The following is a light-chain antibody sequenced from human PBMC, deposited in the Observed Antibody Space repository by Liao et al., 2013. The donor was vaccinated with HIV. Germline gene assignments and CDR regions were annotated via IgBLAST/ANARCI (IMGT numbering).Light chain of an antibody. CDR3: QVWDSSSDHFFV. J-gene: IGLJ1*01. Sequence: SYELTQPPSVSVSPGQTASITCSGDKLGDKYACWYQQKPGQAPVLVIYSNSSRPSGIPERFSGSNSGNTATLTISRVEAGDEADYFCQVWDSSSDHFFVFATGTKVTVL. CDR2: SNS. CDR1: KLGDKY. V-gene: IGLV3-1*01.